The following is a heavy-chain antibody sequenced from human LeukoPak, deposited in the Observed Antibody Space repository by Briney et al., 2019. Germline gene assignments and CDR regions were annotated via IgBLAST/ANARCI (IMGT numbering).Heavy chain of an antibody. CDR2: MNPNSGNT. CDR3: ARWGSSGWYCDP. J-gene: IGHJ5*02. Sequence: ASVKVSCKASGYTLTSYDINWVRQATGQGLEWMGWMNPNSGNTGYAQKFQGRVTMTRNTSISTAYMELSSLRSEDPAVYYCARWGSSGWYCDPWGQGTLVTVSS. D-gene: IGHD6-19*01. V-gene: IGHV1-8*01. CDR1: GYTLTSYD.